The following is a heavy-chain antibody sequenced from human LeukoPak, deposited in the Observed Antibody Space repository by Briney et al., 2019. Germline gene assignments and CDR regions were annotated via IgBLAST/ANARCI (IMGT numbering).Heavy chain of an antibody. CDR3: ARNTVDYDMDV. CDR2: VYTSGST. CDR1: GGSISSYY. D-gene: IGHD2-2*02. Sequence: SETLSLTCTVSGGSISSYYWSWVRQPAGKGLEWIGRVYTSGSTNYNPSLMSRVTMSMDTSKNQFSLKLSSVTAADTAVYYCARNTVDYDMDVWGQGTTVTVSS. V-gene: IGHV4-4*07. J-gene: IGHJ6*02.